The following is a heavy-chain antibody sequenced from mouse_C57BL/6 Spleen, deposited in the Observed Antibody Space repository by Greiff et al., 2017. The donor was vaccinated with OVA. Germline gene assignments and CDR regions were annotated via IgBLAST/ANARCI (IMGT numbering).Heavy chain of an antibody. D-gene: IGHD1-1*01. V-gene: IGHV1-5*01. J-gene: IGHJ2*01. Sequence: EVQLQESGTVLARPGASVKMSCKTSGYTFTSYWMHWVKQRPGQGLEWIGAIYPGNSDTSYNQKFKGKAKLTAVTSASTAYMELSSLTNEDSAVYYCTRDYYYGSSYVNYFDYWGQGTTLTVSS. CDR3: TRDYYYGSSYVNYFDY. CDR1: GYTFTSYW. CDR2: IYPGNSDT.